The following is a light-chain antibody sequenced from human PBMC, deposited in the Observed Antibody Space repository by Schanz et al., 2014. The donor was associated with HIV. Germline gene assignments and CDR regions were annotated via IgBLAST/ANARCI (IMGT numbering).Light chain of an antibody. Sequence: SYELTQPPSVSVAPGKTARITCGGNNVGIKSVHWYQQKPGQAPMMVISYDTDRPSGIPERFSGSNSGHTATLTISRVEAGDEADYYCQVWDTFISAVFGGGTKLTVL. V-gene: IGLV3-21*01. CDR2: YDT. J-gene: IGLJ2*01. CDR3: QVWDTFISAV. CDR1: NVGIKS.